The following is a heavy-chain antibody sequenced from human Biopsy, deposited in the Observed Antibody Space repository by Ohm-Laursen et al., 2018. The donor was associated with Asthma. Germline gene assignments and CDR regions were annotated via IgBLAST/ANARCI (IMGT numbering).Heavy chain of an antibody. CDR2: INSVFGTT. V-gene: IGHV1-69*13. D-gene: IGHD2-2*01. Sequence: SVKVSCKSLGGTFNTYVIGWVRQAPGQGLEWMGGINSVFGTTTYPQKFQDRVTITADDSTSTVYMELSNLRSEDTAVYYCARKAGSCISRTCYSLDFWGQGTLATVSS. J-gene: IGHJ4*02. CDR3: ARKAGSCISRTCYSLDF. CDR1: GGTFNTYV.